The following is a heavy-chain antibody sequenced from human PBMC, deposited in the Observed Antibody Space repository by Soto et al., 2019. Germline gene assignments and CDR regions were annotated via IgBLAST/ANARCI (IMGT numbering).Heavy chain of an antibody. CDR1: GYSSTSYW. V-gene: IGHV5-51*01. Sequence: GEALKISCKGSGYSSTSYWIAWVRQMPGKGLEWMGIIYPGDSDTRYSPPFQAQVTISAAKSISTAYLQWSSLKASDTAMYYCGRADYGDSPYYLDYWAQGTLDNVSS. CDR3: GRADYGDSPYYLDY. J-gene: IGHJ4*02. CDR2: IYPGDSDT. D-gene: IGHD4-17*01.